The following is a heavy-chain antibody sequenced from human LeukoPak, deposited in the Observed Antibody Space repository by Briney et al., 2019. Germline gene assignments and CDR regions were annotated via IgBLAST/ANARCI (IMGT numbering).Heavy chain of an antibody. Sequence: PGRSLRLSCAASGFTSSSYAMHWVRQAPGKGLKWVAVISYDGSNKYYADSVKGRFTISRDNSKNTLYLQMNSLRAEDTAVYYCARDFGSSGWYGIDYWGQGTLVTVSS. D-gene: IGHD6-19*01. CDR3: ARDFGSSGWYGIDY. CDR1: GFTSSSYA. J-gene: IGHJ4*02. V-gene: IGHV3-30*04. CDR2: ISYDGSNK.